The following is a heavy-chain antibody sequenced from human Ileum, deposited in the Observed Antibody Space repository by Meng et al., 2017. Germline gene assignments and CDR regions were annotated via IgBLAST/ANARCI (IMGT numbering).Heavy chain of an antibody. V-gene: IGHV3-74*01. CDR1: GFIFSSYW. J-gene: IGHJ1*01. D-gene: IGHD5-24*01. CDR2: INSDGSTT. Sequence: GGSLRPSWAASGFIFSSYWMHWVRQVPGKGLEWVSRINSDGSTTNYADSVKGRFTISRDNAKSTLYLQMSSLRAEDTAVYYCARDPRYNGYFQHWGQGALVTVSS. CDR3: ARDPRYNGYFQH.